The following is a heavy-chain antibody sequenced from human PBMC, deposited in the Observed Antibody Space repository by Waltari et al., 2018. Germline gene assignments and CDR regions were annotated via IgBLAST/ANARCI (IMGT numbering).Heavy chain of an antibody. D-gene: IGHD2-15*01. J-gene: IGHJ4*02. Sequence: QVQLVQSGAEVKKPGASVKVSCKASGYTFTGYYMHWVRQAPGQGLEWMGWINPNSGGTNYAQKFQGRVTMTRDTSISTAYMELSRLRSDETAVDYGARGGRMGWGQLPQAFDYWGQGTLVTVSS. CDR2: INPNSGGT. CDR3: ARGGRMGWGQLPQAFDY. CDR1: GYTFTGYY. V-gene: IGHV1-2*02.